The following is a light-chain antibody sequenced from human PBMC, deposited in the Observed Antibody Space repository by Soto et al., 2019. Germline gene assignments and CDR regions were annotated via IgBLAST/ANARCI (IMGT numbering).Light chain of an antibody. CDR2: EVS. V-gene: IGLV2-23*02. CDR1: SSDVGSYNL. CDR3: CSYAGSSTYV. J-gene: IGLJ1*01. Sequence: SALTQPASVSGSPGQSITISCTGTSSDVGSYNLVSWYQQHPGKAPKLMIYEVSKRPSGVSNRFSGSKSGNTASLTISGLRAEDEADYYCCSYAGSSTYVFGTGTKVTV.